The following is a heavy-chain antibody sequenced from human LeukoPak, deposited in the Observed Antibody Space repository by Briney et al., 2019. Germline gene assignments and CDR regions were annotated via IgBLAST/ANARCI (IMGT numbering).Heavy chain of an antibody. V-gene: IGHV4-59*08. CDR2: IYYSGST. CDR1: GGSISSYY. D-gene: IGHD4-17*01. J-gene: IGHJ6*02. Sequence: PSETLSLTCTVSGGSISSYYWSWIRQPPGKGLEWIGYIYYSGSTNYNPSLKSRVTISVDTSKNQFSLKLSSVTAADTAVYYCARHRPDYGDYSPYYYGMDVWGQGTTVTVSS. CDR3: ARHRPDYGDYSPYYYGMDV.